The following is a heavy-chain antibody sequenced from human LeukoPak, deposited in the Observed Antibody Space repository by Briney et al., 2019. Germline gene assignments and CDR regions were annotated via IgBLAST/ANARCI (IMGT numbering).Heavy chain of an antibody. CDR2: ISYDGSNE. Sequence: GGSLRVSCKASGFTFSNYSMHWVRQAPGKGLEWVAVISYDGSNEYYADSVKGRFTISRDNSKNTLFLQMNSLRPEDTAVYHCAKVALFSCYYPPFDYWGQETLVTVSS. D-gene: IGHD3-22*01. V-gene: IGHV3-30*18. CDR3: AKVALFSCYYPPFDY. CDR1: GFTFSNYS. J-gene: IGHJ4*02.